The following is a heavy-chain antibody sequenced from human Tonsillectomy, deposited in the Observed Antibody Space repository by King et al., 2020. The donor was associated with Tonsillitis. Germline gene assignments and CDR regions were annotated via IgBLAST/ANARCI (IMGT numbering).Heavy chain of an antibody. CDR2: IYYSGST. CDR3: ARVSCSSTSCYYYFDY. J-gene: IGHJ4*02. Sequence: VQLQESGPGLVKPSETLSLTCTVSGGSISSYYWSWIRQPPGKGLEWIGYIYYSGSTNYNPSLNSRVTISVDTSKNQFSLKLSSVTAADTAVYYCARVSCSSTSCYYYFDYWGQGTLVTVSS. V-gene: IGHV4-59*01. CDR1: GGSISSYY. D-gene: IGHD2-2*01.